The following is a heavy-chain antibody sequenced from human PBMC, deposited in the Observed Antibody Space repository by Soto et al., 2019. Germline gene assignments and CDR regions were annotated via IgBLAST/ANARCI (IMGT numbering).Heavy chain of an antibody. Sequence: ASVKVSCKAFGYTFNDYYIHWVRQAPGQGLEWMGWIIPKSGGTIYAQKFQGWVTMTRDTSISTAYLEVSRLKSDDTAVYFCAREPGQMCTGSLLYWGQGSLVTVSS. CDR3: AREPGQMCTGSLLY. J-gene: IGHJ4*02. CDR2: IIPKSGGT. CDR1: GYTFNDYY. D-gene: IGHD3-10*01. V-gene: IGHV1-2*04.